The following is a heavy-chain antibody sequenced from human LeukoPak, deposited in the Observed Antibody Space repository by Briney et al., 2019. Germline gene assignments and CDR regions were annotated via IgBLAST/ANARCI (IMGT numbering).Heavy chain of an antibody. CDR2: ISAYNGNT. V-gene: IGHV1-18*01. J-gene: IGHJ1*01. D-gene: IGHD2-15*01. Sequence: GSVKALCWGSGYTFTCHLLSWLQQAPGQGLEWMGWISAYNGNTNYAQKLQGRVTMTTDTSTSTAYMELRSLRSDDTAVYYCARSRPIVVRAAASFVYSGQGTLVTVSS. CDR3: ARSRPIVVRAAASFVY. CDR1: GYTFTCHL.